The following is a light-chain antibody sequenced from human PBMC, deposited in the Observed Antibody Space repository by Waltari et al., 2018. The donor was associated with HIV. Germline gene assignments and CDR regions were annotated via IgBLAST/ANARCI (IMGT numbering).Light chain of an antibody. CDR2: ANQ. Sequence: QTELTQPRSESGTPGQPVTISCPRSTPHTGSYTVNWYPQLPGTAPKLLIHANQQRPSGVPDRFSGSHSDTSPSLAIGGLQAEDDSDYYCATCEASLSGPVFGGGTKLTV. CDR3: ATCEASLSGPV. V-gene: IGLV1-44*01. CDR1: TPHTGSYT. J-gene: IGLJ2*01.